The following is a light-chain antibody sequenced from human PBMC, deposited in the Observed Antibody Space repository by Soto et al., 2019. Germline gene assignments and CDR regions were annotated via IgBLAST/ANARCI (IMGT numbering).Light chain of an antibody. Sequence: QSALTQPVSVSGSPGQSITISCTGTSSDVGGYNFVSWYQQHPGKAPKLMIYDVSSRPSGVSNRFSGSKSGNTASLTVSGLQAEDEADYYCSSYTTSYTQVFGTGTKVTVL. V-gene: IGLV2-14*03. J-gene: IGLJ1*01. CDR2: DVS. CDR1: SSDVGGYNF. CDR3: SSYTTSYTQV.